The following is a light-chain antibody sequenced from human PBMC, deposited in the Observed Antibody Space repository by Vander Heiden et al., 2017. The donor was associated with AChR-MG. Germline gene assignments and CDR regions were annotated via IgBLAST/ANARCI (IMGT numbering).Light chain of an antibody. CDR3: QQYESSST. CDR2: KAS. J-gene: IGKJ4*01. CDR1: QSISIW. V-gene: IGKV1-5*03. Sequence: DIQMTQSPSTLSASVGDRITITCRASQSISIWLAWYQQKPGKAPKLLMYKASRLESGVPSRFSGSGSGTEFTLTISSLQHDDFATYFCQQYESSSTFGGGTKVEMK.